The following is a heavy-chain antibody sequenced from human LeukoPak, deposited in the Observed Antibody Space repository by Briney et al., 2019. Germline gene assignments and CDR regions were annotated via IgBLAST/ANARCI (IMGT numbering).Heavy chain of an antibody. J-gene: IGHJ4*02. CDR2: IYYSGST. D-gene: IGHD2-15*01. CDR3: AAGGRRLSLDY. V-gene: IGHV4-31*03. CDR1: GGSISSGGYY. Sequence: TPSQTLSLTCTVSGGSISSGGYYWSWIRQHPGKGLEWIGYIYYSGSTYYNPSLKSRVTISVDTSKNQFSLKLSSVTAADTAVYYCAAGGRRLSLDYWGQGTLVTVSS.